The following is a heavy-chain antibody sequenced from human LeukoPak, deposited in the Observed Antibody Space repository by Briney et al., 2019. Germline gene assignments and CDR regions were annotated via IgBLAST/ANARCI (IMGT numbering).Heavy chain of an antibody. J-gene: IGHJ4*02. CDR3: AKDMNAYGSGSSYNPWGPFDS. D-gene: IGHD3-10*01. CDR1: GFTFDNYA. Sequence: GGSLRLTCAAPGFTFDNYAMHWVRQAPGKGLEWVSGIAWNSGNTGFADSVKGRFTISRDNAENSLSLQMNSLTPEDTAFYFCAKDMNAYGSGSSYNPWGPFDSWGQGTLVTVSS. V-gene: IGHV3-9*01. CDR2: IAWNSGNT.